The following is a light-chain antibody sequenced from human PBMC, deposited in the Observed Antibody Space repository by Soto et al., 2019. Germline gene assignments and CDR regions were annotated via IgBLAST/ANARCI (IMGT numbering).Light chain of an antibody. J-gene: IGKJ4*01. CDR2: WAS. Sequence: DIEMTQSPDSLAVSLGERATINCKSSQSVLYNSTNKNYLAWYQQRVGQPPKLLIYWASTRESGVPDRFSGSGSGTDFTLTISSLQAEDVALDDCQQYYYTPLTFGGGTKVEIK. V-gene: IGKV4-1*01. CDR3: QQYYYTPLT. CDR1: QSVLYNSTNKNY.